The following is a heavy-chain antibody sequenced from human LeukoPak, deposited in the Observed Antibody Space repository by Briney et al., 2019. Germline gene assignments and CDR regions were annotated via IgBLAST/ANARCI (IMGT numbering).Heavy chain of an antibody. Sequence: GGSLRLSCAASAFTFSRYWTSWVRQAPGKGLEWVANIYEDGSEKYYLDSVRGRFTISRDNAKNSLYLQMDSLRAEDTAVYYCAKGHGWEASYYYYYMDVWGKGTTVTISS. V-gene: IGHV3-7*01. CDR1: AFTFSRYW. D-gene: IGHD1-26*01. CDR2: IYEDGSEK. CDR3: AKGHGWEASYYYYYMDV. J-gene: IGHJ6*03.